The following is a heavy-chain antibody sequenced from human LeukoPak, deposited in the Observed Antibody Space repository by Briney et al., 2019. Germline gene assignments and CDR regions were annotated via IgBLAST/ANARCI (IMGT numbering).Heavy chain of an antibody. Sequence: GGSLRLSCAASGFTFSSDAMRWVRQAPGKGLEWVSGLTGSGGNTYYADSVKGRFTISRDNSKNTLSLQMNSLRAEDAAVYYCVKFRGIQHYNYHMDVWGKGTTVTVPS. CDR1: GFTFSSDA. V-gene: IGHV3-23*01. CDR3: VKFRGIQHYNYHMDV. D-gene: IGHD3-10*01. CDR2: LTGSGGNT. J-gene: IGHJ6*03.